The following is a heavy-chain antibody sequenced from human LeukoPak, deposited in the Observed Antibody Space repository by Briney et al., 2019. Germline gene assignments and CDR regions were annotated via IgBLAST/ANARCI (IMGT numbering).Heavy chain of an antibody. D-gene: IGHD2/OR15-2a*01. CDR2: IYHSGST. J-gene: IGHJ6*03. CDR3: ARLYKIVSRPYYYYYYMDV. Sequence: SETLALTCAVSGGSISSSNWWSWVRQPPGKGLEWIGEIYHSGSTNYNPSLKSRVTISVDTSKNQFSLKLNSVTAADTAVYYCARLYKIVSRPYYYYYYMDVWGKGTTVTISS. V-gene: IGHV4-4*02. CDR1: GGSISSSNW.